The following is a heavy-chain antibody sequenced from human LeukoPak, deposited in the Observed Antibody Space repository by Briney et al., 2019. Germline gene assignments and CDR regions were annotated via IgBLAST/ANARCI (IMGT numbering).Heavy chain of an antibody. CDR1: GGSISSYY. Sequence: SETLSLTCTGSGGSISSYYWSWIRQPPGKGLEWIGYIYYSGSTDYNPSLKSRVTISVDTPKNQFSLNLSSVTAADTAVYYCARHTYSNYHYYYYGMDVWGQGTTVTVSS. CDR2: IYYSGST. D-gene: IGHD4-11*01. J-gene: IGHJ6*02. CDR3: ARHTYSNYHYYYYGMDV. V-gene: IGHV4-59*08.